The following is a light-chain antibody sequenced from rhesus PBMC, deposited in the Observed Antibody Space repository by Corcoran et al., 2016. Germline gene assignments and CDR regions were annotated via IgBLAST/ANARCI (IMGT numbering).Light chain of an antibody. CDR3: QQHNSYPPT. V-gene: IGKV1-25*01. Sequence: DIQMTQSPSSLSASVGDTVTITCQARQGISKYLAWYQQQPEKAPKLLIYYTATLHSGGPSRVSGRGYGTEFTLAIRRLQPEDFATYYCQQHNSYPPTVGGWTKVELK. CDR2: YTA. CDR1: QGISKY. J-gene: IGKJ4*01.